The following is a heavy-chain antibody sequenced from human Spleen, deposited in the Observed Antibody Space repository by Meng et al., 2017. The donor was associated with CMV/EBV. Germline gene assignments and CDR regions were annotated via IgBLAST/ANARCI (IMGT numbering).Heavy chain of an antibody. D-gene: IGHD6-6*01. Sequence: GESLKISCAASGFTFSSYAMSWVRQAPGKGLEWVSAISGSGGSIYYADSVKGRFTISRDNAKNSLYLQINSLRAADTAVYYCARSSSIAAPTDYWGQGTLVTVSS. CDR3: ARSSSIAAPTDY. J-gene: IGHJ4*02. CDR2: ISGSGGSI. V-gene: IGHV3-23*01. CDR1: GFTFSSYA.